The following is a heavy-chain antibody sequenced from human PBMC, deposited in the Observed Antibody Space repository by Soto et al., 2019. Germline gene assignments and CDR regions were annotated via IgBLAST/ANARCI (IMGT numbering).Heavy chain of an antibody. CDR3: SRGTSIPASGEY. D-gene: IGHD6-6*01. Sequence: QVQLVQSGAEVKKPWASVNVSCKASGYTFTNYGINWVQQAPGQGLEWLGWVSAYNGERRYAQRVQARVIITTDTSTTTAYMELRSLRSDDTRVFYCSRGTSIPASGEYWGQGTLVTVSS. J-gene: IGHJ4*01. CDR1: GYTFTNYG. CDR2: VSAYNGER. V-gene: IGHV1-18*01.